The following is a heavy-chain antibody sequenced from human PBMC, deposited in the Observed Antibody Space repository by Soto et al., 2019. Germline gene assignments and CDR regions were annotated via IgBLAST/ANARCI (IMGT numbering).Heavy chain of an antibody. D-gene: IGHD3-16*01. CDR1: GGSISSGGYY. CDR3: AREALGGYYYYMDV. CDR2: IYYSGST. Sequence: QVQLQESGPGLVKPSQTLSLTCTVSGGSISSGGYYWSWIRQHPGKGLEWIGYIYYSGSTYYNPSLTSRVTISVDTSKNQFSLKLSSVTAADTAVYYCAREALGGYYYYMDVWGKGTTVTVSS. V-gene: IGHV4-31*03. J-gene: IGHJ6*03.